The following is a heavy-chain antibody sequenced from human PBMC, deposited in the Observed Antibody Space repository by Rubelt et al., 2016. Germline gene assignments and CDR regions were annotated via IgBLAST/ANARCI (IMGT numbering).Heavy chain of an antibody. CDR2: IYYSGST. J-gene: IGHJ5*02. CDR3: ASLGAADLKENWFDP. CDR1: GGSISSGGYY. V-gene: IGHV4-31*03. D-gene: IGHD6-13*01. Sequence: QVQLQESGPGLVKPSQTLSLTCTVSGGSISSGGYYWSWIRQHPGKGLEWIGYIYYSGSTYYNPSLRCRVTISVATAKNQFSLKRSSVTAADTAVYYCASLGAADLKENWFDPWGQGTLVTVSS.